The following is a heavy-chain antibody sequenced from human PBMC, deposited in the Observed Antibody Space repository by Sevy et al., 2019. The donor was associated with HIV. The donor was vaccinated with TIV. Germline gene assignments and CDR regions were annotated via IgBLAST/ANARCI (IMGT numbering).Heavy chain of an antibody. CDR3: ARCQSAYDDILS. D-gene: IGHD3-9*01. Sequence: GGSLRLSCVASGFTFRSYNMNWVRQAPGKGLEWVACISSSSSYIYYADSVKGRFTISRDNAKNSLYLQMNNLRAEDTALYYCARCQSAYDDILSWGQGTLVTVSS. CDR2: ISSSSSYI. J-gene: IGHJ4*02. V-gene: IGHV3-21*01. CDR1: GFTFRSYN.